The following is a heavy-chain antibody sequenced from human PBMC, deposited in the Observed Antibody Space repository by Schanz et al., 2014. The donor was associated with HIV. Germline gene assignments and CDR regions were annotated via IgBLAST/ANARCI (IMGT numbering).Heavy chain of an antibody. CDR2: MNNDVSSR. CDR3: AKRMHSSSWAFDY. V-gene: IGHV3-74*02. CDR1: GFSFSDYW. D-gene: IGHD6-13*01. J-gene: IGHJ4*02. Sequence: EVRLLESGGGLVQPGGSLTLSCAASGFSFSDYWMHWVRQVPGKGLLWVSRMNNDVSSRLYADSVKGRFTISRDNAKNTLYLQMNRLRAEDTAVYYCAKRMHSSSWAFDYWGQGTLVTVSS.